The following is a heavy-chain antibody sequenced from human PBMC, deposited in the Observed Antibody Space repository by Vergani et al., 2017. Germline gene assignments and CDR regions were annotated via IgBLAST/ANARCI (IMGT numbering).Heavy chain of an antibody. CDR2: INPSGGST. D-gene: IGHD3-22*01. Sequence: QVQLVQSGAEVKKPGASVKVSCKASGYTFTSYYMHWVRQAPGQGLEWMGIINPSGGSTSYAQKVQGRVTMTRDTSTSTVYMELSSLRSEYTAVYYCARDLAVAYYYDSSGYYYEDYWGQGTLVTVSS. CDR1: GYTFTSYY. J-gene: IGHJ4*02. CDR3: ARDLAVAYYYDSSGYYYEDY. V-gene: IGHV1-46*03.